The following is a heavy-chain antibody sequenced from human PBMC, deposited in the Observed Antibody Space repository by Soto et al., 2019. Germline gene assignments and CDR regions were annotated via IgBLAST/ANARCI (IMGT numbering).Heavy chain of an antibody. J-gene: IGHJ5*02. CDR2: IDSSSGTI. CDR1: GFTFSSYS. Sequence: EVQLVESGGGLVQPGGSLRLSCAASGFTFSSYSMNWVRQAPGKGLEWVSYIDSSSGTIYYADSVKGRFTISRDNAKNSLYLQMNRLRDEDTAVYYCAREDGDLNWFDPWGQGTLVTVSS. V-gene: IGHV3-48*02. CDR3: AREDGDLNWFDP. D-gene: IGHD4-17*01.